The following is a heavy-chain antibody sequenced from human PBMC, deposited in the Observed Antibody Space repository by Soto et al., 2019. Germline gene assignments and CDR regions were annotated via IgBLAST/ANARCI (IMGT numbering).Heavy chain of an antibody. CDR3: ARVKSGYSYGSIIEF. CDR1: VGSIRNYY. D-gene: IGHD5-18*01. J-gene: IGHJ4*01. Sequence: SETLSLTCTFSVGSIRNYYWSCIRHPPGKGLEYIGYIFYSGSTNYNPSLKSRVAISVDTSRNQFALKLRSVTAADTATYYCARVKSGYSYGSIIEFWGRGTLVSGS. CDR2: IFYSGST. V-gene: IGHV4-59*01.